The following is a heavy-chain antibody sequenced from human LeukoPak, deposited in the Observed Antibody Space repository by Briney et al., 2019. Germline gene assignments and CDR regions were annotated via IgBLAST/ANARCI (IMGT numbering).Heavy chain of an antibody. CDR3: AKDLSLGAIDY. J-gene: IGHJ4*02. D-gene: IGHD1-26*01. Sequence: GGSLRLSCGASGFTFSSYGMHWVRQAPGKGLEWVAVVWYDGSNKYYADSVKGRFTISRDNSKNTLYLQMNSLRAEDTAVYYCAKDLSLGAIDYWGQGTLVTVSS. V-gene: IGHV3-33*06. CDR1: GFTFSSYG. CDR2: VWYDGSNK.